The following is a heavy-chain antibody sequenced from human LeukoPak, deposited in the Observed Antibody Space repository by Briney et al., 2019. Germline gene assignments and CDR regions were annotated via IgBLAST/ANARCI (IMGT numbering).Heavy chain of an antibody. Sequence: GESLKISCRGSGYSFTSYWIGWVRQMPGKGLEWMGIIYPGDYDTRYSPSFQGQVTISADKSISTAYLQWSSLKASDTAMYYCARPPYSNSGGMDVWGQGTTVTVSS. V-gene: IGHV5-51*01. J-gene: IGHJ6*02. CDR1: GYSFTSYW. D-gene: IGHD4-11*01. CDR2: IYPGDYDT. CDR3: ARPPYSNSGGMDV.